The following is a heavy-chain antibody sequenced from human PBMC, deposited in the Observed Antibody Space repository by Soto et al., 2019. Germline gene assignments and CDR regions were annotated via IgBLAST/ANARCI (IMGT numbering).Heavy chain of an antibody. CDR3: ARDHGRFSYAD. CDR2: SHQSGNT. CDR1: GVSISSHDW. Sequence: PSETLSLTCAVSGVSISSHDWWTWVRQPPGKGLEWIGESHQSGNTNYNSSLESRVTISVDKSKNQFSLKLSSVTAADTAVYYCARDHGRFSYADWGQGTLVTVS. J-gene: IGHJ4*02. D-gene: IGHD2-2*01. V-gene: IGHV4-4*02.